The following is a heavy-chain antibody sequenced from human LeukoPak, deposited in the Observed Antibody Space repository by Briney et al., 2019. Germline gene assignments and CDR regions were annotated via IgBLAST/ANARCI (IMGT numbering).Heavy chain of an antibody. J-gene: IGHJ4*02. CDR3: ATVLAYCGGDCPDY. CDR1: GFTFSSYA. D-gene: IGHD2-21*02. V-gene: IGHV3-23*01. Sequence: GGSLRLSCAASGFTFSSYAMSWVRQAPGKGLEWVSAISGSGGSTYYADSVKGRFTISRDNSKNTLYLQMNSLRAEDTAVYYCATVLAYCGGDCPDYWGQGTLVTVSS. CDR2: ISGSGGST.